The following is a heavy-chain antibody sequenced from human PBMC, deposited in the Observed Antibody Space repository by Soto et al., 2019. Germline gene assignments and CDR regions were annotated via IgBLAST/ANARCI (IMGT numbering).Heavy chain of an antibody. D-gene: IGHD5-18*01. CDR1: GGSISRSSYY. J-gene: IGHJ4*02. V-gene: IGHV4-39*01. CDR2: MYYNGSP. Sequence: QLQLQESGPGLVKPSETLSLTCTVSGGSISRSSYYWGWIRQSPGKGLEWIGSMYYNGSPYYNPSLKSRVTISVDTSKNQFSLKLSSVTAADTAVYYCARRRYSYGNEVFDYWGQGTLVTVSS. CDR3: ARRRYSYGNEVFDY.